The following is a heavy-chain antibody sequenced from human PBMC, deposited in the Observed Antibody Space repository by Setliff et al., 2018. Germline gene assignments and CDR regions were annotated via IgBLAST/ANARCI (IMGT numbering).Heavy chain of an antibody. CDR1: GFTFSIYA. CDR3: AKRGPYCSGGTCHYYFDY. D-gene: IGHD2-15*01. J-gene: IGHJ4*02. V-gene: IGHV3-23*01. Sequence: PGGSLRLSCAASGFTFSIYAITWVRQAPGKGLEWVSMISGSAQTTYYADSVKGRFTISRDNSKNTVYLDVNSLRAEDTAVYYCAKRGPYCSGGTCHYYFDYWGQGTLVTVSS. CDR2: ISGSAQTT.